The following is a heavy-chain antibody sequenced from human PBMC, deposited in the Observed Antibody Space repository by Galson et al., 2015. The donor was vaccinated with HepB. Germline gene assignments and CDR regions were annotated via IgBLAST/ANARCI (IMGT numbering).Heavy chain of an antibody. Sequence: SLRLSCAASGFTFSGSAIHWVRQASGKGPEWVGRIRSKTTNYAPSYVPSLKGRFTISRDDSKNMAYLHIKSLKTEDTAVYYCTRLGDFSGYSSRWGQGTLVTVSA. V-gene: IGHV3-73*01. CDR3: TRLGDFSGYSSR. D-gene: IGHD6-19*01. CDR2: IRSKTTNYAP. CDR1: GFTFSGSA. J-gene: IGHJ4*02.